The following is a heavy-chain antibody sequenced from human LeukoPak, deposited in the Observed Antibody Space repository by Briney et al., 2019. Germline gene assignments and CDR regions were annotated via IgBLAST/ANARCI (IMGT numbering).Heavy chain of an antibody. CDR3: AKDVTAVAHYFDY. D-gene: IGHD6-19*01. V-gene: IGHV3-23*01. J-gene: IGHJ4*02. CDR2: ISGSGGST. CDR1: GFAFDEHG. Sequence: PGGSLRLSCTASGFAFDEHGMSWVRQAPGKGLEWVSAISGSGGSTYYADSVKGRFTISRDNSKNTLYLQMNSLRAEDTAVYYCAKDVTAVAHYFDYWGQGTLVIVSS.